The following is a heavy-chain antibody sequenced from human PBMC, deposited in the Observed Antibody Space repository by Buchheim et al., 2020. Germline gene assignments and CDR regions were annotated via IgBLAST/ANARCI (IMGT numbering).Heavy chain of an antibody. V-gene: IGHV3-30-3*01. CDR1: GFTFSSYA. Sequence: QVQLVESGGGVVQPGRSLRLSCAASGFTFSSYAMHWVRQAPGKGLEWVAVISYDGSNKYYADSVKGRFPISRANSKNTLYLQMNSLRAEDTAVYYCASPTQVRGSGGWGQGTL. CDR2: ISYDGSNK. CDR3: ASPTQVRGSGG. J-gene: IGHJ4*02. D-gene: IGHD3-10*01.